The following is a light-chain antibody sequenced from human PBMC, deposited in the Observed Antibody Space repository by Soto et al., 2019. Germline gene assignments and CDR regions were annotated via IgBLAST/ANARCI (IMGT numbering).Light chain of an antibody. Sequence: DSQMTQFPSTLSASVGDRVTITCRASQSISPWLAWYQQKPGKAPKILISKASTLQSGVPPRFSGSGSGTEFTLTISSLQPDDFATYYYQQYDRYPMTFGGGTKVEIK. CDR1: QSISPW. J-gene: IGKJ4*01. V-gene: IGKV1-5*03. CDR3: QQYDRYPMT. CDR2: KAS.